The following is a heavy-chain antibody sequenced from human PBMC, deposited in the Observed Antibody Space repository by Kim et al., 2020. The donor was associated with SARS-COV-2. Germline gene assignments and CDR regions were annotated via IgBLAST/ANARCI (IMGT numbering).Heavy chain of an antibody. V-gene: IGHV3-23*01. CDR3: AGWNDAPVDY. D-gene: IGHD1-1*01. CDR2: ST. J-gene: IGHJ4*02. Sequence: STSSPHTRKGRFTISRDNSKTTLYLQMNSLRAEDTAVYYCAGWNDAPVDYWGQGTLVTVSS.